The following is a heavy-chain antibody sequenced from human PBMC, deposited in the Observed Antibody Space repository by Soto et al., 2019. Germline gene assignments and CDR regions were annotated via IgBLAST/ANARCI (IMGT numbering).Heavy chain of an antibody. J-gene: IGHJ5*02. Sequence: VQLEESGPGLLKPSQTLSLTCTVSGESIDTGAFYWSWSRLQSGKGPEWIGSIFYAGDTYYNPSLKSRVEISLDGSQNQFSLNLRSVTAADTSVYCCAREGDYRTWFEPWGPGTLVTVSS. V-gene: IGHV4-31*03. CDR3: AREGDYRTWFEP. D-gene: IGHD4-17*01. CDR2: IFYAGDT. CDR1: GESIDTGAFY.